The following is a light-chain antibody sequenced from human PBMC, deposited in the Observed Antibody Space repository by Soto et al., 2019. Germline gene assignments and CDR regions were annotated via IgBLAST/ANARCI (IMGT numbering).Light chain of an antibody. CDR3: SSYTSSSTL. CDR1: SSDVGGYNY. J-gene: IGLJ1*01. V-gene: IGLV2-14*01. Sequence: QSVLTQPASVSGSPGQSITISCTGTSSDVGGYNYVSWYQQHPGTAPKLMIYEVTNRPSGVSHRFSGSKSGNTASLTISGLQTEDEADYYCSSYTSSSTLFGTGTKLTVL. CDR2: EVT.